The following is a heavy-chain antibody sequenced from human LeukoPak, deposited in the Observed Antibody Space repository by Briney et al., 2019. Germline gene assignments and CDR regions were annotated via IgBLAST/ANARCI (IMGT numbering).Heavy chain of an antibody. CDR2: ISGGGGST. J-gene: IGHJ5*02. CDR1: GFTFSSYA. D-gene: IGHD3-16*02. V-gene: IGHV3-23*01. Sequence: PGGSLRLSCAASGFTFSSYAMSWVRQAPGKGLEWVSAISGGGGSTYYADSVKGRFTISRDNSKNTLYLQMNSLRAEDTAVYYCAKDASFMITFGGVIVPDWFDPWGQGTLVTVSS. CDR3: AKDASFMITFGGVIVPDWFDP.